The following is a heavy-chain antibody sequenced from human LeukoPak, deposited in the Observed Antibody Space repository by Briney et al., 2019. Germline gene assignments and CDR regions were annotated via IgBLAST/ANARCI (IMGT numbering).Heavy chain of an antibody. Sequence: PSETLSLTCTVSGGSISSGSYYWSWIRQPAGKGLEWIGRIYTSGNTNYNPSLKSRVTISIDTSKNQFSLKLSSVTAADTAVYYCARETREASSGYYYVRLINDAFDIWGQGTMVTVSS. CDR1: GGSISSGSYY. CDR2: IYTSGNT. CDR3: ARETREASSGYYYVRLINDAFDI. V-gene: IGHV4-61*02. J-gene: IGHJ3*02. D-gene: IGHD3-22*01.